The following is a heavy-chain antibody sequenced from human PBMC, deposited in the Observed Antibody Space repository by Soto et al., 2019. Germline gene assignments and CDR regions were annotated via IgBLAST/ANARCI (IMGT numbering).Heavy chain of an antibody. D-gene: IGHD2-2*02. Sequence: QVQLVQSGAEVKKPGSSVKVSCKASGGTFSSYAISWVRQAPGQGLEWMGGIIPIFGTANYAQKFQGRVTITADESTSTAYMELCSLRSEDTAVYYCARQGPVDIVVVPAAIPRSHYGMDVWGQGTTVTVSS. CDR3: ARQGPVDIVVVPAAIPRSHYGMDV. CDR1: GGTFSSYA. J-gene: IGHJ6*02. V-gene: IGHV1-69*01. CDR2: IIPIFGTA.